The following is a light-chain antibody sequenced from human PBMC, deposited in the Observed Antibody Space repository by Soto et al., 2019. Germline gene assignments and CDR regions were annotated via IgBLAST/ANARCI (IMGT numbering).Light chain of an antibody. CDR2: GTS. J-gene: IGKJ1*01. CDR1: QSVDNE. Sequence: EVVMTQSPATLSVSPGERATLSCRASQSVDNEVAWYQLKPGQAPRLLIYGTSIRVTGIPARFSGSGSGTEFTITISSLQSEDFALYYCQQYNDWPPYTFGQGTKVDLK. CDR3: QQYNDWPPYT. V-gene: IGKV3-15*01.